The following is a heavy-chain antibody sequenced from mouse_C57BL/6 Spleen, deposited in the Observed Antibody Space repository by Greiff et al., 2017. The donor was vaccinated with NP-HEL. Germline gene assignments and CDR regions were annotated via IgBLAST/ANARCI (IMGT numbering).Heavy chain of an antibody. CDR1: GFTFSSYA. J-gene: IGHJ4*01. CDR3: ARDGRLWLRPEAMDY. Sequence: EVQVVESGGGLVKPGGSLKLSCAASGFTFSSYAMSWVRQTPEKRLEWVATISDGGSYTYYPDNVKGRFTISRDNAKNNLYLQMSHLKSEDTAMYYCARDGRLWLRPEAMDYWGQGTSVTVSS. D-gene: IGHD2-2*01. CDR2: ISDGGSYT. V-gene: IGHV5-4*01.